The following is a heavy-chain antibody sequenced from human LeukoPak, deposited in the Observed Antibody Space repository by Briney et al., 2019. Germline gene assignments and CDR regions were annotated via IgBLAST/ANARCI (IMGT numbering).Heavy chain of an antibody. Sequence: ASVKVSCKASGYTFTSYGISWVRQAPGQGLEWMGWISAYNGNTNYAQKLQGRVTMTTDTSTSTAYIELRSLRSDDTAVYYCARDRPSGVVVPPAKSVPFDPGGKEPRVPVSS. CDR3: ARDRPSGVVVPPAKSVPFDP. J-gene: IGHJ5*02. D-gene: IGHD2-2*01. CDR1: GYTFTSYG. V-gene: IGHV1-18*01. CDR2: ISAYNGNT.